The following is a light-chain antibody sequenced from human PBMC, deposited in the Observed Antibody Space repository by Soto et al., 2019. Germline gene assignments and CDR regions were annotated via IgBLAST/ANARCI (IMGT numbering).Light chain of an antibody. V-gene: IGKV3-20*01. CDR2: GAS. CDR1: QSVSSSY. CDR3: QQYGNSPWT. J-gene: IGKJ1*01. Sequence: EIVLTQSPGTLSLSPGERATLSCRASQSVSSSYLAWYQQKPGQTPRLLIYGASSRATGIPDRFSGCGSGTDFTLTISRLEPEDFAVYYCQQYGNSPWTFGQGTKVEIK.